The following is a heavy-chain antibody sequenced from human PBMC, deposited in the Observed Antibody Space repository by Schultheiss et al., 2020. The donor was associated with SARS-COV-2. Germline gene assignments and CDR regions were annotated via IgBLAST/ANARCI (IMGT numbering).Heavy chain of an antibody. J-gene: IGHJ6*02. V-gene: IGHV4-61*03. Sequence: SETLSLTCTVSGGSISSGGYYWSWIRQPPGKGLEWIGYIYHSGRTNYSPSLKSRVTISLDTSKNHFFLKLTSVTAADTAVYFCARVDLETALVGGLDVWGQGSTVTVSS. D-gene: IGHD5-18*01. CDR3: ARVDLETALVGGLDV. CDR1: GGSISSGGYY. CDR2: IYHSGRT.